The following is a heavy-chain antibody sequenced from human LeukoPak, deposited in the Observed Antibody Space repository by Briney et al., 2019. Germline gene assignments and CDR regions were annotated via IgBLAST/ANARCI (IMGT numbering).Heavy chain of an antibody. D-gene: IGHD6-19*01. CDR3: AREDLAVAGMGYYFDS. J-gene: IGHJ4*02. V-gene: IGHV3-33*01. CDR1: GFAFNSYG. Sequence: AGGSLRLSCVASGFAFNSYGMHWVRQAPGKGLEWVAVIWYDGTNKYHIDSVRGRFTISRDNSKNTLYLQMNSLRAEDTAVYYCAREDLAVAGMGYYFDSWGQGTLVTVSS. CDR2: IWYDGTNK.